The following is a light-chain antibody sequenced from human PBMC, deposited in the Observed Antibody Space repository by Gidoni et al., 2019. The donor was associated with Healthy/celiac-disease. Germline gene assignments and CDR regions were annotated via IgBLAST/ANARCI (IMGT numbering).Light chain of an antibody. Sequence: SYELTQPPSVSVSPGQTARITCSGDALPKQYAYWYQQKSGQAPVLVIYKDSERPSGIPERFSGSSSGTTVTLTISGVQAEDEADYYCQSPDSSGTYVVFGGGTKLTVL. CDR2: KDS. CDR3: QSPDSSGTYVV. CDR1: ALPKQY. J-gene: IGLJ2*01. V-gene: IGLV3-25*03.